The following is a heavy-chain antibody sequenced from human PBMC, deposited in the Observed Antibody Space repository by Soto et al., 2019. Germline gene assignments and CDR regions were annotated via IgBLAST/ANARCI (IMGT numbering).Heavy chain of an antibody. V-gene: IGHV5-51*01. CDR2: IYPGDSDT. CDR3: ARGGYSSSSYYYYGMDV. Sequence: GESLKISCQGSGYSFTSYWIGWVRQMPGKGLEWMGIIYPGDSDTRYSPSFQGQVTISADKSISTAYLQWSSLKASDTAIYYCARGGYSSSSYYYYGMDVWGQGTTVTVSS. J-gene: IGHJ6*02. CDR1: GYSFTSYW. D-gene: IGHD6-13*01.